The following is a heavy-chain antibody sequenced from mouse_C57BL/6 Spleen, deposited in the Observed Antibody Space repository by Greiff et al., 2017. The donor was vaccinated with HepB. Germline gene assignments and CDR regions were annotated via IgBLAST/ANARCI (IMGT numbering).Heavy chain of an antibody. CDR2: ISSGSSTI. D-gene: IGHD3-2*02. Sequence: EVKLVESGGGLVKPGGSLKLSCAASGFTFSDYGMHWVRQAPEKGLEWVAYISSGSSTIYYADTVKGRFTISRDNAKNTLFLQMTSLRSEDTAMYYCARQLRLPYFDYWGQGTTLTVSS. V-gene: IGHV5-17*01. CDR3: ARQLRLPYFDY. J-gene: IGHJ2*01. CDR1: GFTFSDYG.